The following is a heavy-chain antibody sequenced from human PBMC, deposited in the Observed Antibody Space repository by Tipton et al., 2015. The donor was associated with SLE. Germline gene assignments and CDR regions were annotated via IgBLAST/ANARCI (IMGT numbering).Heavy chain of an antibody. CDR2: IRFDGINK. Sequence: SLRLSCAASGFTFSSYGMHWVRQAPGKGLEWVAFIRFDGINKFSADSVKGRFTISRDNSKNTLYLQMDSLRAEDTAVYYCAKDSKDYSGYVFDYWGQGTLVTVSS. V-gene: IGHV3-30*02. CDR3: AKDSKDYSGYVFDY. CDR1: GFTFSSYG. J-gene: IGHJ4*02. D-gene: IGHD5-12*01.